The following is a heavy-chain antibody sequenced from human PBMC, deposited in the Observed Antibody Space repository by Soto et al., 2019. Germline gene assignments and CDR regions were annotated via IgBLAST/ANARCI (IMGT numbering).Heavy chain of an antibody. J-gene: IGHJ5*02. V-gene: IGHV4-34*01. CDR3: ARRKGQWLVYNWFDP. D-gene: IGHD6-19*01. CDR1: GGSFSVYY. Sequence: SETLSLTCAVYGGSFSVYYWSWIRQPPGKGLEWIGEINHSGSTNYNPSLKSRVTISVDTSKNQFSLKLSSVTAADTAVYYCARRKGQWLVYNWFDPWGQGTLVTVST. CDR2: INHSGST.